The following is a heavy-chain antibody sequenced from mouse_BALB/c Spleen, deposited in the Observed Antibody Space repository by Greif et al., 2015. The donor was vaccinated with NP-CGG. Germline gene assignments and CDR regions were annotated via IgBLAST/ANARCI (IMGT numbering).Heavy chain of an antibody. CDR3: ARRGYYGSRGDFDY. J-gene: IGHJ2*01. Sequence: QVQLQQSGAELVRPGSSVRISCKASGYAFSSYWMNWVKQRPGQGLEWIGQIYPGDGDTNYNGKFKGKATLTADKSSSTAYMQLSSLTSEDSAVYFCARRGYYGSRGDFDYWGQGTTLTVSS. CDR1: GYAFSSYW. D-gene: IGHD1-1*01. CDR2: IYPGDGDT. V-gene: IGHV1-80*01.